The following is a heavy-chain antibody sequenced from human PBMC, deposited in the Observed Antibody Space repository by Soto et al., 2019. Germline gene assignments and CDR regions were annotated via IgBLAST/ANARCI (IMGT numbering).Heavy chain of an antibody. D-gene: IGHD3-10*01. CDR1: GFTFSSYA. CDR2: ISYDGSNK. Sequence: QVQLVESGGGVVQPGRSLRLSCAASGFTFSSYAMHWVRQAPGKGLEWVAVISYDGSNKYYADSVKDRFTISRDNSKNTLYLQMNSLRAEDTAVYYCASERPYYGSGIAFGYWGKGTLVAVAS. J-gene: IGHJ4*02. V-gene: IGHV3-30-3*01. CDR3: ASERPYYGSGIAFGY.